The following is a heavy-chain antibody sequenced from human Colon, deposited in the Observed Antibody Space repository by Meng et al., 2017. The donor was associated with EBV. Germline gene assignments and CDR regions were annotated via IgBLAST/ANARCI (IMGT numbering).Heavy chain of an antibody. CDR1: GDSISSGDYS. CDR2: IYHGGTT. Sequence: QLLPNESDSGLVQPSPSLSLTCAVSGDSISSGDYSWSWIRQPPGQGLEWIGYIYHGGTTYNTSLKSRVTISVDNSKNQFSLRLTSVTAADTAVYYCARDYGTSRPFEYWGQGILVTVSS. V-gene: IGHV4-30-2*01. J-gene: IGHJ4*02. CDR3: ARDYGTSRPFEY. D-gene: IGHD1/OR15-1a*01.